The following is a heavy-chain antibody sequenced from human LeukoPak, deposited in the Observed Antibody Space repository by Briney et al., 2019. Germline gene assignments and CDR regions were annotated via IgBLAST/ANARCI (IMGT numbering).Heavy chain of an antibody. CDR1: GYSISSAYS. J-gene: IGHJ6*03. CDR3: ARDPEMITPGYYMDV. V-gene: IGHV4-61*01. Sequence: SETLSLTCNVFGYSISSAYSWSWIRQPPGKGLEWIGYIYYSGSTNYNPSLKSRVTIPVDTSKNQFSLKLSSVTAADTAVYYCARDPEMITPGYYMDVWGKGTTVTVSS. D-gene: IGHD4-23*01. CDR2: IYYSGST.